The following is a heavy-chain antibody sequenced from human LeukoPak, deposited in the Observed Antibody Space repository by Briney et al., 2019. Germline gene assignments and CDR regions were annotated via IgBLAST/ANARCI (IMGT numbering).Heavy chain of an antibody. V-gene: IGHV3-30-3*01. CDR1: GFTLSSYA. Sequence: GGSLRLSCAASGFTLSSYAMHWVRQAPGKGLEWVAVISYDGSNKYYADSVKGRFTISRDNSKNTLYLQMNSLRAEDTAVYYCARPSTVDYWGQGTLVTVSS. CDR2: ISYDGSNK. D-gene: IGHD2-2*01. J-gene: IGHJ4*02. CDR3: ARPSTVDY.